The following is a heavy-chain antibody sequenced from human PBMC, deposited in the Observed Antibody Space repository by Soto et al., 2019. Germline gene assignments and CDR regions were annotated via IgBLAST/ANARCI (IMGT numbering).Heavy chain of an antibody. CDR2: IYYSGST. Sequence: QVQLQESGPGLVKPSETLSLTCTVSGGSVSSGSYYWSWIRQPPGKGLEWIGYIYYSGSTNYNPSLKRHVTISVDTSNNHFSLTLSPATAAHRASDYCERPGWGPYSYSVSAFWGQRTTVAGSS. CDR3: ERPGWGPYSYSVSAF. V-gene: IGHV4-61*03. J-gene: IGHJ6*01. CDR1: GGSVSSGSYY. D-gene: IGHD3-16*01.